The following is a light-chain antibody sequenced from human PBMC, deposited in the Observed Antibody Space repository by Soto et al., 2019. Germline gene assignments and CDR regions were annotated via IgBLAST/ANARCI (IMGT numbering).Light chain of an antibody. J-gene: IGKJ5*01. CDR2: DAS. Sequence: EIVLTQSPATLSLSPGGRATLSCRASQSVSSYLAWYQQKPGQAPRLLIYDASNRATGIPARFSGSGSGTDFTLTISSLEPEDFAVYYCQQRSNWPSPITFGQGTRLEIK. V-gene: IGKV3-11*01. CDR3: QQRSNWPSPIT. CDR1: QSVSSY.